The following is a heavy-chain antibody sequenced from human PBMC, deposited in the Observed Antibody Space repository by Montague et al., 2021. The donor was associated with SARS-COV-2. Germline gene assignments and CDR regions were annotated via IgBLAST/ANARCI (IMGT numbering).Heavy chain of an antibody. D-gene: IGHD4-23*01. V-gene: IGHV2-70*11. CDR3: ARTYYGGRPFDY. CDR2: IDWDDDK. J-gene: IGHJ4*02. Sequence: PALVKPTQTLSLTCTFSGFSLSTSGMCVSWIRQPPGKALEWLARIDWDDDKYYSTSLKTRLTISKDTSKNQVVLTMTNMDPVDTATYYCARTYYGGRPFDYWGQGTLVTVSS. CDR1: GFSLSTSGMC.